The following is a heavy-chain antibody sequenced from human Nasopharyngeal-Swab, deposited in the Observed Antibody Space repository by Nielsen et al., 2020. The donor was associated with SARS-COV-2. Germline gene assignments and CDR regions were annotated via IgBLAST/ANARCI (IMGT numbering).Heavy chain of an antibody. CDR3: AKDTRSGLVRGVITDY. D-gene: IGHD3-10*01. V-gene: IGHV3-30*18. J-gene: IGHJ4*02. Sequence: VRQAPGKGLEWVAVISYGGNNKYYADSVKGRFTISRDNSKNTLYLQMNSLRAEDTAVYYCAKDTRSGLVRGVITDYWGQGTLVTVSS. CDR2: ISYGGNNK.